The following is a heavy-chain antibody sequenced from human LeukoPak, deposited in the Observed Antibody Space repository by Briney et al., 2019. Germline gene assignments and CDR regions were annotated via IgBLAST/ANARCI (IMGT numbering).Heavy chain of an antibody. CDR1: GFTFSGSA. V-gene: IGHV3-73*01. CDR3: TRDIGTYNWFDP. D-gene: IGHD2-15*01. J-gene: IGHJ5*02. Sequence: GGSLRLSCAASGFTFSGSAIHWGRQSSGKGLEWVGQIDKKDKGYATATAYAASVKGRFTISRDDSINTAYLQMKSLKTEDTALYYCTRDIGTYNWFDPWGQGTLVTVSS. CDR2: IDKKDKGYATAT.